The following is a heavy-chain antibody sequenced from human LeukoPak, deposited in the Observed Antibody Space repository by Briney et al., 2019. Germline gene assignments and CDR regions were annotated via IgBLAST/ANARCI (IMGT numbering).Heavy chain of an antibody. J-gene: IGHJ4*02. D-gene: IGHD2-8*01. CDR3: ARQVNGGNFDY. CDR1: GYSFITYW. CDR2: IYPGDSDT. V-gene: IGHV5-51*01. Sequence: GESLKISCKASGYSFITYWIGWVRQVPGKGLEWMGIIYPGDSDTRYSPSFQGQVTFSVDKSISTAYLQWSSLEASDTAIYYCARQVNGGNFDYWGQGTLVTISS.